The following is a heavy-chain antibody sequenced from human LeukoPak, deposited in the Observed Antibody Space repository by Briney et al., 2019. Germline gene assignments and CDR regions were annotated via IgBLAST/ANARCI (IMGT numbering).Heavy chain of an antibody. CDR3: ARGLTYYDLWGGDRPCSYYMDV. CDR2: TCHSGRT. D-gene: IGHD3-3*01. V-gene: IGHV4-38-2*01. Sequence: SETLSLTCAVSGYPISSGYYWGWLRPPPGKGLAGVGSTCHSGRTYYNPSLKSRLPISVDTSKNHFSVKLTSVTATDTSLYYCARGLTYYDLWGGDRPCSYYMDVWGKGTTVTVPS. J-gene: IGHJ6*03. CDR1: GYPISSGYY.